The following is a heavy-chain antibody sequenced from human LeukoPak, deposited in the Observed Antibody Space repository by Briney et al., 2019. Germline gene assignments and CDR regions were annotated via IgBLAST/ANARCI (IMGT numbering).Heavy chain of an antibody. V-gene: IGHV1-2*02. D-gene: IGHD3-9*01. J-gene: IGHJ6*02. Sequence: ASVKVSCKASGYTFTGYYMHWVRQAPGQGLEWMGWINPNSGGTNYAQKFQGRVTMTRDTSISTAYMELSRLRSDDTAVYYCARDAKYYDILTGHYNYYYYYGMDVWGQGTTVTVSS. CDR2: INPNSGGT. CDR1: GYTFTGYY. CDR3: ARDAKYYDILTGHYNYYYYYGMDV.